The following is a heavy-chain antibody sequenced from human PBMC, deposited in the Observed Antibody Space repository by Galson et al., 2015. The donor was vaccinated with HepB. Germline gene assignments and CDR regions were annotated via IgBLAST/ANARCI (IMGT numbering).Heavy chain of an antibody. CDR2: IIPIFGTA. D-gene: IGHD1-26*01. CDR3: ATYSQGELRGGGVVPGPYYFDY. J-gene: IGHJ4*02. V-gene: IGHV1-69*13. CDR1: GGTFSSYA. Sequence: SVKVSCKASGGTFSSYAISWVRQAPGQGLEWMGGIIPIFGTANYAQKFQGRVTITADESTSTAYMELSSLGSEDTAVYYCATYSQGELRGGGVVPGPYYFDYWGQGTLVTVSS.